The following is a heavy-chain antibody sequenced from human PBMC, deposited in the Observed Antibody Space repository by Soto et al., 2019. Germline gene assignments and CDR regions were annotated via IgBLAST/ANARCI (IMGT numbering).Heavy chain of an antibody. J-gene: IGHJ6*02. V-gene: IGHV3-21*01. CDR1: GFNFNSYT. CDR3: ARDCSGGSCYPGMDV. CDR2: ISSSGYI. Sequence: EVQLVESGGGLVKPGGSLRLSCAASGFNFNSYTINWVRQAPGKRLEWLSSISSSGYIFSTDSVKGRFTISRDNAKNSVDLQINSLRAEDMAVYFCARDCSGGSCYPGMDVWGQGTTVTVSS. D-gene: IGHD2-15*01.